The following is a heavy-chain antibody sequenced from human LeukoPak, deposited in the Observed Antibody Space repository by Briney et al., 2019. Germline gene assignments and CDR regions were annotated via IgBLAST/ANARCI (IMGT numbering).Heavy chain of an antibody. V-gene: IGHV3-21*01. J-gene: IGHJ4*02. CDR3: ARDPEGFGATYFDY. D-gene: IGHD3-16*01. CDR1: GFSFSSYN. CDR2: ISRSASNI. Sequence: GWSLRLSCVASGFSFSSYNMNWVRQAPGKGLECVSSISRSASNIYYADSVKGRFTISRDNAKNSFYLQMNSLRAEDTAVFYCARDPEGFGATYFDYWGQGTLVTVSS.